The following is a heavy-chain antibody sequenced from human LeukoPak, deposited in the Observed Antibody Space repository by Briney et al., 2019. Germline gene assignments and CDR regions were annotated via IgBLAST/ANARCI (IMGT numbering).Heavy chain of an antibody. CDR1: EYSFATYW. CDR2: IFPGDSDT. CDR3: ASEYCSGGNCYFDY. J-gene: IGHJ4*02. Sequence: GGSLKISCKGSEYSFATYWIGWVRQMPGQGLEWMGIIFPGDSDTRYSPSFQGQVTISADKSISTAYLQWSSLKASDTAIYYCASEYCSGGNCYFDYWGQGTLVTVSS. D-gene: IGHD2-15*01. V-gene: IGHV5-51*01.